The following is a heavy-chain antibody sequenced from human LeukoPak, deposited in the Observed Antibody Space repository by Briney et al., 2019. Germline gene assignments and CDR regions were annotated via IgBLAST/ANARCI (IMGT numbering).Heavy chain of an antibody. CDR3: TRSDTSVAGWFDP. Sequence: PGRSLRLSCAASGFSFNTYAIAWVRQAPGKGLDWVAVISYDGTITYYADSVMGRFTISRDNSKNKVILQMNSLRVDDTAMYFCTRSDTSVAGWFDPWGQGTLVTVSS. CDR2: ISYDGTIT. D-gene: IGHD5-18*01. V-gene: IGHV3-30-3*01. CDR1: GFSFNTYA. J-gene: IGHJ5*02.